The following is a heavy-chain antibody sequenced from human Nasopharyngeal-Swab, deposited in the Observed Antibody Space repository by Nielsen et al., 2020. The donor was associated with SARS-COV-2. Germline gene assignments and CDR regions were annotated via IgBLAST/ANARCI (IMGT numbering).Heavy chain of an antibody. CDR1: GGSVSSSSNY. CDR3: ARRGELGMNWFDR. Sequence: SETLSLTCTVSGGSVSSSSNYWGWIRQPPGKGLEWIGTIYHSGSTYYKSSLKSRVTISVDTSKNQFSLKLSSVTAADTAVYYCARRGELGMNWFDRWGQGTLVTVSS. CDR2: IYHSGST. D-gene: IGHD7-27*01. J-gene: IGHJ5*02. V-gene: IGHV4-39*01.